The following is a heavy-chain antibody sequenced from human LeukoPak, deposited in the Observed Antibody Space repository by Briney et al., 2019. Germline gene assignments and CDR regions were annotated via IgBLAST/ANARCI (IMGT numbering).Heavy chain of an antibody. CDR1: GFTFSSYA. CDR3: AKGPAIAARIDY. D-gene: IGHD6-6*01. CDR2: ISGSGGST. J-gene: IGHJ4*02. Sequence: GGSLRLSCAASGFTFSSYAMSWVRQAPRKGLEWVSAISGSGGSTYYADSVKGRFTISRDNSKNTLYLQMNSLRAEDTAVYYRAKGPAIAARIDYWGQGTLVTVSS. V-gene: IGHV3-23*01.